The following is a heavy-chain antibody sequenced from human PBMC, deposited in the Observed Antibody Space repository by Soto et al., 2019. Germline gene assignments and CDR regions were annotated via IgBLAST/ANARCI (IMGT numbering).Heavy chain of an antibody. V-gene: IGHV3-21*01. Sequence: GGSLRLSCAASGLMFSSYNMNWARQAPGKGLEWVSSISSSSGYIYYADSVKGRFTISRDNAKTSLYLQMNSLRAEDTAVYYCAREVVATIRTYYYFGMDVWGQGTTVTVSS. D-gene: IGHD5-12*01. CDR3: AREVVATIRTYYYFGMDV. CDR1: GLMFSSYN. CDR2: ISSSSGYI. J-gene: IGHJ6*02.